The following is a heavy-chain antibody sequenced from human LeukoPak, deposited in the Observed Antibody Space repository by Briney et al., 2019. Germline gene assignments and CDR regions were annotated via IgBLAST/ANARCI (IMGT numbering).Heavy chain of an antibody. D-gene: IGHD3-22*01. CDR1: GYSISSGYY. CDR2: IYYSGST. Sequence: SETLSLTCTVSGYSISSGYYWGWIRQPPGKGLEWIGSIYYSGSTYYNPSLKSRVTISVDTSKNQFSLKLSSVTAADTAVYYCARVPGMIVVPHTPSFDYWGQGTLVTVSS. J-gene: IGHJ4*02. CDR3: ARVPGMIVVPHTPSFDY. V-gene: IGHV4-38-2*02.